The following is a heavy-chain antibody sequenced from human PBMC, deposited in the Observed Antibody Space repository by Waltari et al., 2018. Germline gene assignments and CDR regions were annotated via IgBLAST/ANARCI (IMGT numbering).Heavy chain of an antibody. CDR3: ARVMATIWNGAFDI. J-gene: IGHJ3*02. CDR1: GGSISSYY. V-gene: IGHV4-59*01. Sequence: QVQLQESGSGLVKPSETLSLTCTVSGGSISSYYWSWIRQPPGKGLDWIGYIYYSGSNNYNPSLKSRVTISVDTSKNQFSLKLSSVTAADTAVYYCARVMATIWNGAFDIWGQGTMVTVSS. CDR2: IYYSGSN. D-gene: IGHD5-12*01.